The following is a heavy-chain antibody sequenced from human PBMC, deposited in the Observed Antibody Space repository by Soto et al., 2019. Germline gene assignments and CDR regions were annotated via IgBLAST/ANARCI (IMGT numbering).Heavy chain of an antibody. CDR3: AKSPLVSSRRGYSSVWALGRLDP. Sequence: LESGGGLVQPGESLRLSCAASGFTFSSSAMSWVRQAPGKGLEWVSGISGRGESTYYADSVKGRFTVSRDNSNNTLYLQMNSLRAEDTAVYYCAKSPLVSSRRGYSSVWALGRLDPWGQGSLVAVSS. D-gene: IGHD2-21*01. CDR2: ISGRGEST. CDR1: GFTFSSSA. V-gene: IGHV3-23*01. J-gene: IGHJ5*02.